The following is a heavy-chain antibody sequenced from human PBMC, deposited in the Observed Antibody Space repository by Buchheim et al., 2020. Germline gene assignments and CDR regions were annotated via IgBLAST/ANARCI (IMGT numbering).Heavy chain of an antibody. CDR3: ARDPYYYDNSGYKYFFDY. CDR1: GGSIDSRNYY. D-gene: IGHD3-22*01. J-gene: IGHJ4*02. V-gene: IGHV4-39*07. Sequence: QLQLQESGPGLVKPSETLSLTCTVSGGSIDSRNYYWGWIRQPPGEGLEWIGTICSTGTTYYNPSLKGRVTISVDPSKNQFSLKLSSVTAADTAVYYCARDPYYYDNSGYKYFFDYWGQGIL. CDR2: ICSTGTT.